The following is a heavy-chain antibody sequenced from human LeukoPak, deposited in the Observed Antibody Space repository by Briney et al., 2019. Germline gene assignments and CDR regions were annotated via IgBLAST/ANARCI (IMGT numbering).Heavy chain of an antibody. J-gene: IGHJ4*02. CDR1: GDSICSTNYY. CDR3: ARRRSGDYYLDY. V-gene: IGHV4-39*01. CDR2: IYYTGST. Sequence: SETLSLTCTVSGDSICSTNYYWGWIRQPPGKGLEWVGSIYYTGSTYYNPSLQSRVTISVDTSENQFSLRLTSVTAADTAVYYCARRRSGDYYLDYWGQGTLVTVSS. D-gene: IGHD2-21*02.